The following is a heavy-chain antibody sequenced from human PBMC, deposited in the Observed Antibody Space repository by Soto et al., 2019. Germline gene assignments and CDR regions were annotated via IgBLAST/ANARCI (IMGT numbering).Heavy chain of an antibody. CDR1: GFTFSSYS. Sequence: GGSLRLSCAASGFTFSSYSMSWVRQAPGKGLEWVANINKNGGEKYYVDSVKGRFTISRDNAKNSLYLQMNSLRAEDTAVYYCARMGGDYDSYYYYGMDVWGQGTTVTVSS. CDR3: ARMGGDYDSYYYYGMDV. D-gene: IGHD4-17*01. J-gene: IGHJ6*02. V-gene: IGHV3-7*01. CDR2: INKNGGEK.